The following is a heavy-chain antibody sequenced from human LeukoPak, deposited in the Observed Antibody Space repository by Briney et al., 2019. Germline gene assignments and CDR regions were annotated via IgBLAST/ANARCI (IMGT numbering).Heavy chain of an antibody. Sequence: TGGSLRLSCAASGFTVSSNYMSWVRQAPGKGLEWVSVIYSGGSTYYADSVKGRFTISRDNSKNTLYLQMNSLRAEDTAVYYCARRTIDSHAFDIWGQGTMVTVSS. CDR2: IYSGGST. CDR1: GFTVSSNY. J-gene: IGHJ3*02. CDR3: ARRTIDSHAFDI. V-gene: IGHV3-53*01. D-gene: IGHD3-22*01.